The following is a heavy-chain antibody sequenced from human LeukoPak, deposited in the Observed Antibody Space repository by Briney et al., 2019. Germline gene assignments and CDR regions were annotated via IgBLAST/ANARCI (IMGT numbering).Heavy chain of an antibody. D-gene: IGHD2-2*01. CDR2: IYYSGST. CDR3: ARTTEGYCSSASCFGFSYSYYMDV. V-gene: IGHV4-59*01. J-gene: IGHJ6*03. CDR1: GGSIRSYY. Sequence: SETLSLTCTVSGGSIRSYYWSWIRQPPGKGLEWIGYIYYSGSTNYNPSLKSRVTISVDTSKNQFSLKLSSAIAADTAVYYCARTTEGYCSSASCFGFSYSYYMDVWGKGTTVTISS.